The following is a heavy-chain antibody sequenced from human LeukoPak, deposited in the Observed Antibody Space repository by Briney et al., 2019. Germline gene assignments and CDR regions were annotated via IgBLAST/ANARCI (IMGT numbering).Heavy chain of an antibody. J-gene: IGHJ3*02. CDR3: AKLLFGAGDAFDI. CDR1: GFTSSSYG. D-gene: IGHD3-3*01. V-gene: IGHV3-30*18. Sequence: GGSLRLSCAASGFTSSSYGMHWVRQAPGKGLEWVAVISYDGSNKYYADSVKGRFTISGDNSKNTLYLQMNSLRAEDTAVYYCAKLLFGAGDAFDIWGQGTMVTVSS. CDR2: ISYDGSNK.